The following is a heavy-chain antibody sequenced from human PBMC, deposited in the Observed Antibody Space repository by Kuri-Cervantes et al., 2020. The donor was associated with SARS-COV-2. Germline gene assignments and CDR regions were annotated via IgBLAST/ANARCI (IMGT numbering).Heavy chain of an antibody. Sequence: SETLSLTCTVSAGSISSSSYYWGWIRQPPGKGLEWIGSMYYSGSTFYNPSLKSRVTMSVDTSENQFSLKLSSVTAADTAVYYCARQMMSSITIFGVVVTKNWFDPWGQGTLVTVSS. V-gene: IGHV4-39*01. CDR2: MYYSGST. J-gene: IGHJ5*02. CDR3: ARQMMSSITIFGVVVTKNWFDP. D-gene: IGHD3-3*01. CDR1: AGSISSSSYY.